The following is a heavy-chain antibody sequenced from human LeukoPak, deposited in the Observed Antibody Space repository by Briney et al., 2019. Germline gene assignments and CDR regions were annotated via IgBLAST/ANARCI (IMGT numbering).Heavy chain of an antibody. CDR1: GGSISSGDYY. J-gene: IGHJ4*02. Sequence: SETLSLTCTVSGGSISSGDYYWSWIRQPPGKGLEWIGNIHYSGSTYHSSSLKSRVTISVDTSKSQFSLKLSSVTAADTAVYYRARALGYCSSTTCYRLLFDYWGQGIPVTVAS. D-gene: IGHD2-2*01. V-gene: IGHV4-30-4*01. CDR3: ARALGYCSSTTCYRLLFDY. CDR2: IHYSGST.